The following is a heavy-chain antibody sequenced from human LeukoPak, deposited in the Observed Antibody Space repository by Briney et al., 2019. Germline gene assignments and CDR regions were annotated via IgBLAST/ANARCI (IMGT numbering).Heavy chain of an antibody. J-gene: IGHJ4*02. CDR1: DDSISIYY. V-gene: IGHV4-59*01. CDR2: IDHTGST. D-gene: IGHD3-10*01. CDR3: ARDRIYGSGSDHFDY. Sequence: SETLSLICSVSDDSISIYYWSSIRQPPGKGLEWIGYIDHTGSTNYNPSLNSRVTISRDTSKNHFSLELSSVTAADTAVYYCARDRIYGSGSDHFDYWGQGTLVTVSS.